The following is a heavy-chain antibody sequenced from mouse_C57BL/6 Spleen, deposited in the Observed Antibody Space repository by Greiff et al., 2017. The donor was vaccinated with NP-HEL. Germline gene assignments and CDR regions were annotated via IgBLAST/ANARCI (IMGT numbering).Heavy chain of an antibody. D-gene: IGHD1-1*01. CDR3: ARPHYYGSRGWYFDV. CDR1: GYTFTDYN. CDR2: INPNNGGT. V-gene: IGHV1-18*01. Sequence: EVQLQESGPELVKPGASVKIPCKASGYTFTDYNMDWVKQSHGKSLEWIGDINPNNGGTIYNQKFKGKATLTVDKSSSTAYMELRSLTSEDTAVYYCARPHYYGSRGWYFDVWGTGTTVTVSS. J-gene: IGHJ1*03.